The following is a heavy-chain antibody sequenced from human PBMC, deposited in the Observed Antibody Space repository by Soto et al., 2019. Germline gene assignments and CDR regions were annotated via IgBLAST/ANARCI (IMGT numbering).Heavy chain of an antibody. CDR1: GFTFSSYS. V-gene: IGHV3-21*01. Sequence: EVQLVESGGGLVKPGGSLRLSCAASGFTFSSYSMNWVRQAPGKVLEWVSSISSSSSYIYYADSVKGRFTISRDNAKNSLALQMNSRRDEDTAVYYCARDGRQQGEDWFDPWGQGTLVTVSS. J-gene: IGHJ5*02. CDR2: ISSSSSYI. CDR3: ARDGRQQGEDWFDP. D-gene: IGHD3-16*01.